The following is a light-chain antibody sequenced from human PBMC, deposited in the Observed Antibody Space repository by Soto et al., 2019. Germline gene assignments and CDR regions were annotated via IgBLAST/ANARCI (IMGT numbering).Light chain of an antibody. J-gene: IGKJ5*01. CDR2: WAS. CDR3: QHYYSVPVT. V-gene: IGKV4-1*01. CDR1: QTVLRSSNNKNH. Sequence: DIVMTQSPDSLAVSLGEMATINCKSSQTVLRSSNNKNHLAWYQQKPEQPPKMLISWASTRESGVPDRFSGSGSGTDFTLTSSSLQAEDVAVYYCQHYYSVPVTFGQGTRLEIK.